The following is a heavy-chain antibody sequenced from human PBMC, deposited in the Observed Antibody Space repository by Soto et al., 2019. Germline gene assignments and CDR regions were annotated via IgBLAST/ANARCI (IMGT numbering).Heavy chain of an antibody. D-gene: IGHD6-6*01. J-gene: IGHJ6*03. CDR2: INHSGST. CDR1: GGSFSGYY. CDR3: ASCGSSSSYYYYYMDV. V-gene: IGHV4-34*01. Sequence: SETLSLTCAVYGGSFSGYYWSWIRQPPGKGLEWIGEINHSGSTNYNPSLKSRVTISVDTSKNQFSLKLSSVTAADTAVYYCASCGSSSSYYYYYMDVWGKGTTVTVSS.